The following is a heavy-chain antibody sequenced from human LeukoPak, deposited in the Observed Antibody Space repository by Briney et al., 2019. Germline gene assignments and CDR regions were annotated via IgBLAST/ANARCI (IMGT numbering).Heavy chain of an antibody. CDR1: GYTLTELS. CDR2: FDPEDGET. CDR3: ATAPSFYDSSGYYHELDY. V-gene: IGHV1-24*01. Sequence: ASVKVSCKVSGYTLTELSMHWVRQAPGKGLEWMGGFDPEDGETIYAQKFQGRVTMTEDTSTDTAYMELSSLRSEDTAVYYCATAPSFYDSSGYYHELDYWGQGTLVTVSS. D-gene: IGHD3-22*01. J-gene: IGHJ4*02.